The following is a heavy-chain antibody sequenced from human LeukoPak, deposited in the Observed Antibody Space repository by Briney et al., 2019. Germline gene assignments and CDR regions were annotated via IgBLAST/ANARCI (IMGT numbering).Heavy chain of an antibody. Sequence: PSETLSLTCTVSGGSISSYYWSWIRQPPGKGLEWIGYIYYSGSTFYNPSLKSRVTISVDTSKNQFSPKLSSVTAADTAVYYCARGAIAAAVPYYFDYWGQGTLVTVSS. J-gene: IGHJ4*02. CDR3: ARGAIAAAVPYYFDY. D-gene: IGHD6-13*01. V-gene: IGHV4-59*08. CDR1: GGSISSYY. CDR2: IYYSGST.